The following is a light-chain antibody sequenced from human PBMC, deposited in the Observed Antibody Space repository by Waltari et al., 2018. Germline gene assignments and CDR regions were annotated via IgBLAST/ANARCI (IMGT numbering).Light chain of an antibody. CDR2: WAS. Sequence: DIVMTQSPDSLSVSLGERATINCKSSQSVFYSSYNKNDLAWYQQKPGQPPKLLIYWASTRESGVPDRFSGSGSGTDFTLTISSLQAEDVAVYYCHQYYSIPYTFGQRTKLEVK. V-gene: IGKV4-1*01. CDR3: HQYYSIPYT. CDR1: QSVFYSSYNKND. J-gene: IGKJ2*01.